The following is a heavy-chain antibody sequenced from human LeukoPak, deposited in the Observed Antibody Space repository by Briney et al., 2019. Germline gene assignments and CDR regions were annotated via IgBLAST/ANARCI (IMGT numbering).Heavy chain of an antibody. V-gene: IGHV3-30*02. J-gene: IGHJ3*02. CDR1: GFTFSSYG. Sequence: PGGSLRLSCAASGFTFSSYGMHWVRQAPGKGLEWVAFIRYDGSNKYYADSVKGRFTISRDNAKNSLYLQMNSLRAEDTAVYYCARGFDDAFDIWGQGTMVTVSS. CDR2: IRYDGSNK. CDR3: ARGFDDAFDI.